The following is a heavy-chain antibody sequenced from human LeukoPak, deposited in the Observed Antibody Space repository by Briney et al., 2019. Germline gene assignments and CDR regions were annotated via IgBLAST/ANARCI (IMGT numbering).Heavy chain of an antibody. Sequence: GGSLRLSCAASGFTVSSNYMSWVRQAPGKGLEWVSVIYSGGSTYYADSVKGRFTISRHNSKNTLYLQMNSLRSEDTAVYYCASGFGSSSSRWYSYLWGRGTLVTVSP. J-gene: IGHJ2*01. CDR2: IYSGGST. CDR3: ASGFGSSSSRWYSYL. V-gene: IGHV3-53*04. D-gene: IGHD6-6*01. CDR1: GFTVSSNY.